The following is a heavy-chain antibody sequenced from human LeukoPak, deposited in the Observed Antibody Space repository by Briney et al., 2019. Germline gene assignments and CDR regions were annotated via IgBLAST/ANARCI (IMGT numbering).Heavy chain of an antibody. CDR2: ISGSGAST. CDR1: GFTFSSYG. Sequence: PGGSLRLSCAASGFTFSSYGMSWVRQAPGKGLEWVSAISGSGASTYYADSVKGRFTISRDNSKNTLYLQMNSLRAEDTAIYYCAKSGTYDYVWGSPHFDFWGQGTLVTVSS. D-gene: IGHD3-16*01. CDR3: AKSGTYDYVWGSPHFDF. J-gene: IGHJ4*02. V-gene: IGHV3-23*01.